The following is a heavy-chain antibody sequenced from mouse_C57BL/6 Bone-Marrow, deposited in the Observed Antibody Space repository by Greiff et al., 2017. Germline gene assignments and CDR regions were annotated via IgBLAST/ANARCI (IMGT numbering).Heavy chain of an antibody. J-gene: IGHJ4*01. D-gene: IGHD1-1*01. Sequence: LQESGAELVRPGTSVKVSCKASGYAFTNYLIEWVKQRPGQGLEWIGVINPGSGGTNYNEKFKGKATLTADKSSSTAYMQLSSLTSEDSAVYFCARRFGTTVVDYAMDYWGQGTSVTVSS. V-gene: IGHV1-54*01. CDR2: INPGSGGT. CDR3: ARRFGTTVVDYAMDY. CDR1: GYAFTNYL.